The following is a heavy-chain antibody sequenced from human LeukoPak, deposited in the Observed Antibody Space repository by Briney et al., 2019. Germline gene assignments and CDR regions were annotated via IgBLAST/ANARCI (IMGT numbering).Heavy chain of an antibody. D-gene: IGHD6-19*01. V-gene: IGHV1-69*13. Sequence: SVKVSCKASGGTFSSYAISWVRQAPGQGLEWMGGIIPIFGTANYAQKFQGRVTITADESTSTAYMELSSLRSEDTAVYYCARTEVGGTPPNYNYFGMDGWGQGTTVTVSS. J-gene: IGHJ6*02. CDR1: GGTFSSYA. CDR2: IIPIFGTA. CDR3: ARTEVGGTPPNYNYFGMDG.